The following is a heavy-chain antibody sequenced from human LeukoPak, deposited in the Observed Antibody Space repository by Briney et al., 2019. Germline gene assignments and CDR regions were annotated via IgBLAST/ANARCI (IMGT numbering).Heavy chain of an antibody. CDR3: ASRGSDIVAPFDP. V-gene: IGHV3-23*01. CDR2: ISGSGGST. D-gene: IGHD2-15*01. J-gene: IGHJ5*02. Sequence: GGSLILSCAASGFTFSSYAMSWVRQAPGKGLEWVSAISGSGGSTYYADSVKGRFTISRDNSKNTLYLQMNSLRAEDTAVYYCASRGSDIVAPFDPWGQGTLVTVSS. CDR1: GFTFSSYA.